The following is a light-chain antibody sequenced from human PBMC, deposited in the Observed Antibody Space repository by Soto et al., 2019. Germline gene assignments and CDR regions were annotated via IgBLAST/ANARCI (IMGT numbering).Light chain of an antibody. CDR1: SSDIGVYNY. CDR2: EVS. CDR3: SSYTGSSPLV. V-gene: IGLV2-14*01. J-gene: IGLJ3*02. Sequence: QSALTQPASVSGSPGQSITISCTGTSSDIGVYNYVSWYQHHPGKAPKLMIYEVSNRPSGVSTRFSGSKSGNTASLTISGLQAEDEADYYCSSYTGSSPLVFGGGTKVTVL.